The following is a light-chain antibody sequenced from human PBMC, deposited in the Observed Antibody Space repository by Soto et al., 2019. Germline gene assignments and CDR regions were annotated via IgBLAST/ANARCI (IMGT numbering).Light chain of an antibody. V-gene: IGKV3-20*01. J-gene: IGKJ2*01. CDR3: QQYGSSPPYT. CDR2: GAS. Sequence: EIVLTQSPGTLSLSPGERATLSCRASQSVSSSYLAWYQQKPGQAPRLLIYGASSRATGIPDRFSGSGSGTDFTLIISRLVPEDFAVYYCQQYGSSPPYTFDQGTKLEIK. CDR1: QSVSSSY.